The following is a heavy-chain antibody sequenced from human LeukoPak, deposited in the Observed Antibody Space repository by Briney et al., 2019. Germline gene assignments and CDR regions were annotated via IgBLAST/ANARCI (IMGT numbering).Heavy chain of an antibody. CDR3: ARDRPHDAFDI. CDR2: IYPGDSDT. V-gene: IGHV5-51*01. J-gene: IGHJ3*02. CDR1: GYNFTIYW. Sequence: GESLKISCNGSGYNFTIYWIGWVRQMPGKGLEWMGIIYPGDSDTRYSPSFQGQVNISADKSISTAYLQWSSLKASDTAMYYCARDRPHDAFDIWGQGTMVTVSS.